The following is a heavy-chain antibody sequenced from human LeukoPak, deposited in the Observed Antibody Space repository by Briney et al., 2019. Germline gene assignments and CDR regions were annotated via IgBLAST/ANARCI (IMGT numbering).Heavy chain of an antibody. V-gene: IGHV3-11*01. J-gene: IGHJ4*02. CDR3: ARDLYVSITMVRGAYYFDY. D-gene: IGHD3-10*01. CDR2: ISSSGSTI. CDR1: GFTFSDYY. Sequence: PGGSLRLSCAASGFTFSDYYMSWIRQAPGKGLEWVSYISSSGSTIYYADSVKGRFTISRDNAKNSLYLQMNSLRAEDTAVYYCARDLYVSITMVRGAYYFDYWGQGTLVTVSS.